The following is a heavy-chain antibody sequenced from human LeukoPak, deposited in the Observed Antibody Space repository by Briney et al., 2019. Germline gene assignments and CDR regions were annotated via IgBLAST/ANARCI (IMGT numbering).Heavy chain of an antibody. CDR3: ARSEIQLWLNYYYYMDI. J-gene: IGHJ6*03. D-gene: IGHD5-18*01. Sequence: GGSLRLSCAASGFTFSSYGMLGVRQAPGKGLEGVAVIWYEGSNKYYADSVKGRFTISRDNSKNTLYLKMNSLRAEDTAVYYCARSEIQLWLNYYYYMDIWGKGTTVTVSS. CDR1: GFTFSSYG. CDR2: IWYEGSNK. V-gene: IGHV3-33*01.